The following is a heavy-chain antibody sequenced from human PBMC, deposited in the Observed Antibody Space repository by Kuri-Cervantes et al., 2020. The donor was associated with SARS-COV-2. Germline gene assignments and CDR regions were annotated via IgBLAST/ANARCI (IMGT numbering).Heavy chain of an antibody. D-gene: IGHD6-13*01. Sequence: GESLKISCAASGFTFSSYGMHWVRQAPGKGLEWVAFIRYDGSNKYHADSVKGRFTISRDNSKNTLYLQMNSLRAEDTAVYYCAKDRKQIAAAGLDYWGQGTLVTVSS. CDR2: IRYDGSNK. J-gene: IGHJ4*02. V-gene: IGHV3-30*02. CDR1: GFTFSSYG. CDR3: AKDRKQIAAAGLDY.